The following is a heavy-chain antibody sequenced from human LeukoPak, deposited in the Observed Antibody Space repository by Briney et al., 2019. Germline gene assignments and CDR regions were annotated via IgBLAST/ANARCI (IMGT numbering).Heavy chain of an antibody. J-gene: IGHJ4*02. CDR1: GFTVSSNS. V-gene: IGHV3-53*01. D-gene: IGHD3-10*01. CDR3: ARGPRDYGSGSYYEYYFDY. CDR2: IYSAGST. Sequence: GGSLRLSCTVSGFTVSSNSMSWVRQAPGKGLEWVSFIYSAGSTHYSDSVKGRFTISIDNSKNTLYLQMNSLRAEDTALYYCARGPRDYGSGSYYEYYFDYWGQGTLVTVSS.